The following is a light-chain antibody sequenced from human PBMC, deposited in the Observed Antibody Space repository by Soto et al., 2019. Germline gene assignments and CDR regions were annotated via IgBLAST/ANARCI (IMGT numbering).Light chain of an antibody. CDR2: GAS. CDR1: QSITSE. CDR3: QQGHNWPLT. V-gene: IGKV3-15*01. Sequence: EIVMTQSPATLSVSPGEPATLSCRASQSITSELAWYQQKPGQPPRLLIYGASTRATGVPARLTGSGSGSEFTLTISGLQSEDFAVYYCQQGHNWPLTFGQGTRLE. J-gene: IGKJ2*01.